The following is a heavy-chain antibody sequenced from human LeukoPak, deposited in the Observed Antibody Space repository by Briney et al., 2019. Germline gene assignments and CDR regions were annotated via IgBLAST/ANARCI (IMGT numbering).Heavy chain of an antibody. CDR2: IWYDGSNK. CDR1: GFTFSSYG. V-gene: IGHV3-33*01. D-gene: IGHD3-3*01. Sequence: GGSLRLSCAASGFTFSSYGMHWVRQAPGKGLEWVAVIWYDGSNKYYADSVKGRFTISRDNSKNTLYLQMNSLRAEDTAVYYCAGRAYYDFWSGYYIGENWFDPWGQGTLVTVSS. CDR3: AGRAYYDFWSGYYIGENWFDP. J-gene: IGHJ5*02.